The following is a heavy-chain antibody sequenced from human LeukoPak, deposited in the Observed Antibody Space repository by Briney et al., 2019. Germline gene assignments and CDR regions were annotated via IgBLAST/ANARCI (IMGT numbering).Heavy chain of an antibody. Sequence: SETLSPTCTVSGYSISSGYYWGWIRQPPGKGLEWIGTIYHRGSTSYNPSLKSRASILLDTSKNQFSLKLSSVTAADTSVYYCARSGSSAWYLDFDYWGQGTLVTVSS. CDR3: ARSGSSAWYLDFDY. CDR1: GYSISSGYY. D-gene: IGHD6-19*01. J-gene: IGHJ4*02. V-gene: IGHV4-38-2*02. CDR2: IYHRGST.